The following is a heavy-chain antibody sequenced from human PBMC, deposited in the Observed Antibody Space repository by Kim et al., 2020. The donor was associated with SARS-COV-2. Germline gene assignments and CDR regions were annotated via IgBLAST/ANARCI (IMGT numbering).Heavy chain of an antibody. CDR3: ARTYSSTWYRGEDY. D-gene: IGHD6-13*01. Sequence: TPSLKSRVTISVDASKKQFSLRLSSVTAADTAVYYCARTYSSTWYRGEDYWGQGTLVTVSS. J-gene: IGHJ4*02. V-gene: IGHV4-39*07.